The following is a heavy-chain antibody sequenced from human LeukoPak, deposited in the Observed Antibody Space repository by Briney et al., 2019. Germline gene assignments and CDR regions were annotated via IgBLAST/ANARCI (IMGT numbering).Heavy chain of an antibody. V-gene: IGHV3-64D*06. CDR1: GFTFSRYA. CDR3: VKTMMTFGGVIRTDAFDI. J-gene: IGHJ3*02. D-gene: IGHD3-16*01. Sequence: GGSLRLSCSASGFTFSRYAMHWVRQAPGKGLEYVSGINNNGGSTYYSDSVKARFTISRDNSKNPLFLQMASLRAEDTAVYFCVKTMMTFGGVIRTDAFDIWGQGTMVTVSS. CDR2: INNNGGST.